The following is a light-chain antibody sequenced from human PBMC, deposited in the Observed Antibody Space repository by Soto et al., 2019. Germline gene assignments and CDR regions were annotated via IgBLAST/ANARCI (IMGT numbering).Light chain of an antibody. V-gene: IGLV1-40*01. J-gene: IGLJ3*02. Sequence: QSALTQPPSVSGAPGQRVTISCTGSSSNIGADYDVHWYQQVPGTAPKLLIYGNSNRPSGVPDRFSGSKSGTSASLAITGLQAEDEADYYCQSYDSSLSGWVFGGGTKLTVL. CDR2: GNS. CDR1: SSNIGADYD. CDR3: QSYDSSLSGWV.